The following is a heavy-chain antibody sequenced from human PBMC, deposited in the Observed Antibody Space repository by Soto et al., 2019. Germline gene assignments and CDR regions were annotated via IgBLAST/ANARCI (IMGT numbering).Heavy chain of an antibody. V-gene: IGHV3-74*01. Sequence: EVQLVESGGGLVQPGGSLRLSCAAAGFTFSSYWMHWVRQAPGKGLVWVSRINGDGGSTTYADSVKGRFTISRDNAKNTLYLQMISLRADDTAAYYCASGFPFHFEDWGQGTLVIVSS. CDR3: ASGFPFHFED. CDR2: INGDGGST. CDR1: GFTFSSYW. J-gene: IGHJ4*02.